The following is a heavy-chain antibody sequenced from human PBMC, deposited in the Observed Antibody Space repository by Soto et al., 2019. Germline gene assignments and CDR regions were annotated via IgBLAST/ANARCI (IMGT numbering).Heavy chain of an antibody. CDR1: GGSISSGDYY. CDR2: IYYSGST. Sequence: SETLSLTCTVSGGSISSGDYYLSWIRQPPGKGLEWIGYIYYSGSTYYNPSLKSRVTISVDTSKNQFSLKLSSVTAADTAVYYCARFYPRTTVNNWFDPWGQGTLVTVSS. CDR3: ARFYPRTTVNNWFDP. V-gene: IGHV4-30-4*01. D-gene: IGHD4-17*01. J-gene: IGHJ5*02.